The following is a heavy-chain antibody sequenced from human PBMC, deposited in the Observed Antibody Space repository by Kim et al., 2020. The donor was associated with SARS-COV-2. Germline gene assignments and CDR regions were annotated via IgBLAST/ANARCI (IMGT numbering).Heavy chain of an antibody. J-gene: IGHJ4*02. CDR3: AREGPGGFDY. Sequence: SRREYADSVKGRFTISRDTAKNSVFLQMSSLKAEDTAVYYCAREGPGGFDYWGQGALVTVST. V-gene: IGHV3-7*03. CDR2: SRR. D-gene: IGHD3-10*01.